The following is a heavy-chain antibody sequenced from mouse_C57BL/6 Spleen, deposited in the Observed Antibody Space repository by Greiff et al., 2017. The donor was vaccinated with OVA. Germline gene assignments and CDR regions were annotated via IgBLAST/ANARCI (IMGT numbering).Heavy chain of an antibody. CDR2: ISYDGSN. CDR3: ARRPIYDGYFDY. D-gene: IGHD2-3*01. V-gene: IGHV3-6*01. Sequence: ESGPGLVKPSQSLSLTCSVTGYSITSGYYWNWIRQFPGNKLEWMGYISYDGSNNYNPSLKNRISITRDTSKNQFFLKLNSVTTEDTATYYCARRPIYDGYFDYWGQGTTLTVSS. J-gene: IGHJ2*01. CDR1: GYSITSGYY.